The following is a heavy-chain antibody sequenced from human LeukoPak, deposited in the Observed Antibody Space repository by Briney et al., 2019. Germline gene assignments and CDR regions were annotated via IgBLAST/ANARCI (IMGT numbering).Heavy chain of an antibody. V-gene: IGHV3-9*01. CDR1: GFTFDDYA. CDR3: AKASTAMGIKYYFDY. J-gene: IGHJ4*02. D-gene: IGHD5-18*01. Sequence: GGSLRLSCAASGFTFDDYAMHWVRQAPGKGLEWVSGISWNSGSIGYADSVKGRFTISRDNAKNSLYLQMNSLRAEDTALYYCAKASTAMGIKYYFDYWGQGTLVTVSS. CDR2: ISWNSGSI.